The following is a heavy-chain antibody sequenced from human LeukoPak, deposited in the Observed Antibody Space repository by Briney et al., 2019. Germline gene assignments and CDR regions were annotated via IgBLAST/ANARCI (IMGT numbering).Heavy chain of an antibody. CDR2: ISAYNGNT. J-gene: IGHJ3*01. CDR1: GYTFTSYG. V-gene: IGHV1-18*01. CDR3: ARGFVGGSYYP. D-gene: IGHD1-26*01. Sequence: GASVKVSCNASGYTFTSYGIIWLRQAPGQGLEGRGWISAYNGNTNYAQKLQGRVTMTTDTSTSPAYMELRSVRSDHRAVYYCARGFVGGSYYPWGQGTMVTVSS.